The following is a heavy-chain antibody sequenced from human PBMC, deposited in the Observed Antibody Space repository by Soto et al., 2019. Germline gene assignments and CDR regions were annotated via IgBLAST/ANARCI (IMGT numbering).Heavy chain of an antibody. CDR3: ARQSNYAADY. D-gene: IGHD2-2*01. J-gene: IGHJ4*02. CDR1: GFTFSSYC. Sequence: VGSLRLSCAASGFTFSSYCMQWVRQAPGKGLVWVSRISDDETTTRYAGSVKGRFTISRDNAKNTLYLQMNSLRAEDTAVYYCARQSNYAADYWGQGSLVTVSS. CDR2: ISDDETTT. V-gene: IGHV3-74*01.